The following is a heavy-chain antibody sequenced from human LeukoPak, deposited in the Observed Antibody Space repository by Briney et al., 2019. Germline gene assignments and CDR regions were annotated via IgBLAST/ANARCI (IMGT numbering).Heavy chain of an antibody. V-gene: IGHV4-4*02. J-gene: IGHJ4*02. CDR3: ARDQSVRSWYFDS. CDR2: IHHSGNT. D-gene: IGHD6-13*01. Sequence: PSGTLSLTCAVSGDSISSSHWWTWIRQPPGKGLEWIGEIHHSGNTDHNPSLKSRVTISLDKSKNEFSLQMRSVTAADTALYYCARDQSVRSWYFDSWGRGALVTVSS. CDR1: GDSISSSHW.